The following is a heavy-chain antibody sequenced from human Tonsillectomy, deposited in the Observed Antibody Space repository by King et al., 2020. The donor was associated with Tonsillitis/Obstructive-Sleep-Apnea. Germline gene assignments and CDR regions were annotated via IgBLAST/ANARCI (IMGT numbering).Heavy chain of an antibody. D-gene: IGHD6-19*01. V-gene: IGHV4-39*01. Sequence: QLQESGPGLVKPSETLSLTCTVSGSSISSSSYYWGWIRQPPGKGLEWIGSIYYSGSTYYNPSLKSRVTISVDTSKNQFSLKLSSVTAADTAVYYCARGEQWLVLHAFDIWGQGTMVTVSS. CDR2: IYYSGST. J-gene: IGHJ3*02. CDR1: GSSISSSSYY. CDR3: ARGEQWLVLHAFDI.